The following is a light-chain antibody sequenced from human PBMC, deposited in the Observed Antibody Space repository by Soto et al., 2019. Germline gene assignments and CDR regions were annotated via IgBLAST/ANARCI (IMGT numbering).Light chain of an antibody. Sequence: EIVLPQSPPTLSLSPGGRATLSCRASQSVSSYLAWYQQKPGQAPRLLIYDASNRATGTPARFSGSGSGTDFTLTISSLEPEDFAVYYCQQRSNWPWTFGQGTKVDIK. CDR3: QQRSNWPWT. CDR2: DAS. J-gene: IGKJ1*01. V-gene: IGKV3-11*01. CDR1: QSVSSY.